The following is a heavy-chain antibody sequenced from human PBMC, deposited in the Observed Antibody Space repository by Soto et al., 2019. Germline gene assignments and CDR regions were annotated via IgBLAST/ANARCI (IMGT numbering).Heavy chain of an antibody. CDR2: IYSNDDK. V-gene: IGHV2-5*01. D-gene: IGHD6-19*01. CDR3: AHSPSTSGWYYFAY. Sequence: QITLKESGPTVVKPTQTLTLTCTFSGFSLTTSTVGVGWIRQPPGKALEWLALIYSNDDKRYSPSLKSRLTITKHTSKNQVVLTMTTMDPVDTATYYCAHSPSTSGWYYFAYWGQGTLATVSS. CDR1: GFSLTTSTVG. J-gene: IGHJ4*02.